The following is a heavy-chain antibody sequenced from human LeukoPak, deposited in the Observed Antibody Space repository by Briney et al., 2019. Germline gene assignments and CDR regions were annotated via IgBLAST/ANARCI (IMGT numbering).Heavy chain of an antibody. D-gene: IGHD5-18*01. CDR1: GFTFSSYA. Sequence: PGGSLRLSCAASGFTFSSYAMSWVRQAPGEGLEWVSSIINSGGNTYHADSVKGRFTISRDNSKNTLYLQMNSLRAEDTAVYYCAKDRGYTYGDFDYWGLGTLVTVSS. CDR3: AKDRGYTYGDFDY. J-gene: IGHJ4*02. V-gene: IGHV3-23*01. CDR2: IINSGGNT.